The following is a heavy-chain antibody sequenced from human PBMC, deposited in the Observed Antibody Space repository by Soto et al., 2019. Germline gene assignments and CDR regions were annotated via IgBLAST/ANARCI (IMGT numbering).Heavy chain of an antibody. Sequence: ASVKVSCKTSGYTFSNYGITWVRQAPGQPLEWLGWISLYSDGTNYAQKFQGGVSMTTDTSTTTAYMELRSLRSDDTAVYYCARVVPGAEAWFGPWGQGTLVTVSS. CDR1: GYTFSNYG. V-gene: IGHV1-18*01. CDR3: ARVVPGAEAWFGP. J-gene: IGHJ5*02. CDR2: ISLYSDGT. D-gene: IGHD2-2*01.